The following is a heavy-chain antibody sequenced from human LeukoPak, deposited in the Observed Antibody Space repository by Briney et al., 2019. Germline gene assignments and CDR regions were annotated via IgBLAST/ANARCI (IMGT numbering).Heavy chain of an antibody. CDR2: IYYSETT. CDR1: GGSFSSYY. V-gene: IGHV4-59*08. D-gene: IGHD2-8*01. CDR3: ARRYAIGTDWFDP. Sequence: PSETLSLTCTVSGGSFSSYYWSWIRQPPGKGLEWFGYIYYSETTYYYPSLKSRVTISVDTSKNQFSLKLNSVTAADTAVYYCARRYAIGTDWFDPWGQGTLVTVSS. J-gene: IGHJ5*02.